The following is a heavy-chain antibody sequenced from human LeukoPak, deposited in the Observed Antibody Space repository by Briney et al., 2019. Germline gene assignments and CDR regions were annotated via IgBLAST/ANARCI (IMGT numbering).Heavy chain of an antibody. CDR2: IYSGGST. CDR1: GFTVSSNY. CDR3: ARGSDHEGWFDP. V-gene: IGHV3-53*01. J-gene: IGHJ5*02. D-gene: IGHD1-14*01. Sequence: GGSLRLSCAASGFTVSSNYMSWVRQAPGKGLEWVSVIYSGGSTYYADSVKGRFTISRDNSKSTLYLQMNSLRAEDTAVYYCARGSDHEGWFDPWGQGTLVTVSS.